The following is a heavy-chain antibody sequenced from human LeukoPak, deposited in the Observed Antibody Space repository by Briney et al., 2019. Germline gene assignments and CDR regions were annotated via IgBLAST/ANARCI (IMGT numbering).Heavy chain of an antibody. J-gene: IGHJ5*02. V-gene: IGHV4-59*01. CDR3: ARVPPDTATDQGCFDP. CDR1: GDSISLFY. CDR2: IHYSGRT. D-gene: IGHD5-18*01. Sequence: SETLSLTCIVSGDSISLFYWSWIRQPPGKGLEWIGYIHYSGRTNYNPSLKSRVTMSLDTSKNHFSLKRRFVTAADTALYYWARVPPDTATDQGCFDPWGQGSLVTVSS.